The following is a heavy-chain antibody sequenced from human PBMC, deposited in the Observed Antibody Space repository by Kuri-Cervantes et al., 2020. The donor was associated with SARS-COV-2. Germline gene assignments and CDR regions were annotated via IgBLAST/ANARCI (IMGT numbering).Heavy chain of an antibody. V-gene: IGHV4-4*07. CDR1: GGSISSYY. Sequence: ESLKISCTVSGGSISSYYWSWIRQPAGKGLEWIGRIYTSGSTNYNPSLKSRVTMSVDTSKNQFSLKLSSVTAADTAVYYCARDLIAVAGQYYYYGMDVWGQGTTVTVSS. D-gene: IGHD6-13*01. CDR2: IYTSGST. CDR3: ARDLIAVAGQYYYYGMDV. J-gene: IGHJ6*02.